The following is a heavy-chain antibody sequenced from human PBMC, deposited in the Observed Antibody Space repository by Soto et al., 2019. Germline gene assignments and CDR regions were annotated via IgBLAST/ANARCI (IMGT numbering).Heavy chain of an antibody. J-gene: IGHJ4*02. Sequence: SETQSLTCTFSGGSDISSDYYWAWIRLPPGKGLEWIGSIHYSGSTYYHPSLKSRVTISGDISKKQCSLNLNSVTAADTAVYYCARHTHPDAAALIDIWGQGTLVTVSS. CDR3: ARHTHPDAAALIDI. D-gene: IGHD6-13*01. V-gene: IGHV4-39*01. CDR2: IHYSGST. CDR1: GGSDISSDYY.